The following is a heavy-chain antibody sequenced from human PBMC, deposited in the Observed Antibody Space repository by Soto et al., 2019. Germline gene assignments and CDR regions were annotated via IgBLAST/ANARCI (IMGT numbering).Heavy chain of an antibody. CDR2: IYYSGTTT. CDR1: GGSLNHYY. J-gene: IGHJ4*02. D-gene: IGHD1-26*01. V-gene: IGHV4-59*08. Sequence: QVQLQESGPGLVRPSETLSLTCTVSGGSLNHYYWTWIRQPPGQGLEWMGYIYYSGTTTNYNPSLKSRVTLSVYTSKNQFSLKLSSVTAADTAVYYCARLGGSYAVPHFDYWGPVTRVTVSS. CDR3: ARLGGSYAVPHFDY.